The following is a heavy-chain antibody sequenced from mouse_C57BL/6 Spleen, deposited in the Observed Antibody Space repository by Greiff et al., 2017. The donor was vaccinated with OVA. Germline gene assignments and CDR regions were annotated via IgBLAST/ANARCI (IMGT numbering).Heavy chain of an antibody. CDR3: ARDTAGSSSAWFAY. V-gene: IGHV5-17*01. J-gene: IGHJ3*01. CDR2: ISSGSSTI. Sequence: DVMLVESGGGLVKPGGSLKLSCAASGFTFSDYGMHWVRQAPEKGLEWVAYISSGSSTIYYADTVKGRFTISRDNAKNTLFLQMTSLRSEDTAMCYCARDTAGSSSAWFAYWGQGTLVTVSA. D-gene: IGHD1-1*01. CDR1: GFTFSDYG.